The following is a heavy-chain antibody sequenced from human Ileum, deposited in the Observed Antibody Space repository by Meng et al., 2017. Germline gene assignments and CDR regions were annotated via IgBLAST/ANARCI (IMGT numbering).Heavy chain of an antibody. CDR2: INPISGAI. Sequence: ASVKVSCKASGYTFTDHYIQWMRQAPGQGLEWIGRINPISGAIKYAQRFQGRVAMTRDTSISTAYMELSRLRSDDTAVYFCARGFGEDYNGNHFFDYWGLGTLVTVSS. J-gene: IGHJ4*02. D-gene: IGHD4-23*01. CDR1: GYTFTDHY. CDR3: ARGFGEDYNGNHFFDY. V-gene: IGHV1-2*06.